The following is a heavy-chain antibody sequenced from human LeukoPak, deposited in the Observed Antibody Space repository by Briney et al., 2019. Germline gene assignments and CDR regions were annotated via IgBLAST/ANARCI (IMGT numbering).Heavy chain of an antibody. D-gene: IGHD6-13*01. CDR3: AKVGQQLVHDY. Sequence: GGSLRLSCATSGFTFSSYTMSWVRQAPGKGLEWVSSISDTGDYKYYADSVKGRFTISRDSAKNSLYLQMSSLRAEDTSVYYCAKVGQQLVHDYWDQGTLVTVSS. CDR1: GFTFSSYT. J-gene: IGHJ4*02. CDR2: ISDTGDYK. V-gene: IGHV3-21*01.